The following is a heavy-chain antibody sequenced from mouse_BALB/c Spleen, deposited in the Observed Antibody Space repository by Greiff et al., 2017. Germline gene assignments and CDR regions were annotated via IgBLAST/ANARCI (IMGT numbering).Heavy chain of an antibody. V-gene: IGHV2-6-7*01. J-gene: IGHJ4*01. CDR2: IWGDGST. CDR1: GFSLTGYG. D-gene: IGHD3-2*01. Sequence: QVQLQQSGPGLVAPSQSLSITCTVSGFSLTGYGVNWVRQPPGKGLEWLGMIWGDGSTDYNSALKSRLSISKDNSKSQVFLKMNSLQTDDTARYYCASVDSSGSYAMDYWGQGTSVTVSS. CDR3: ASVDSSGSYAMDY.